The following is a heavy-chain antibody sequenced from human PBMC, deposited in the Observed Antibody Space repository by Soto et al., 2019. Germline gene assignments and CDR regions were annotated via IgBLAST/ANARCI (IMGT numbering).Heavy chain of an antibody. V-gene: IGHV1-18*01. D-gene: IGHD2-15*01. CDR2: ISAYNGNT. CDR1: GYTFTSYG. CDR3: ARDPARYCSGGSCYSDYYYGMDV. Sequence: QVQLVQSGAEVKKPGASVKVSCKASGYTFTSYGISWVRQAPGQGLAWMGWISAYNGNTNYAQKLQGRVTMTTDTSTSPAYLELRSLRSDDTAVYYCARDPARYCSGGSCYSDYYYGMDVWGQGTTVSVSS. J-gene: IGHJ6*02.